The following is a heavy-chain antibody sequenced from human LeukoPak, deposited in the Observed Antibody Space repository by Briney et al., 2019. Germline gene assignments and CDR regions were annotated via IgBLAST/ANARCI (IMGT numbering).Heavy chain of an antibody. J-gene: IGHJ4*02. Sequence: SETLSLTCAVSGGSISSGGYSWSWIRQPPGKGLEWIGYIYYSGSTYYNPSLKSRVTISVDTSKNQFSLKLSSVTAADTAVYYCARESILSGYSGYDIFDYWGQGTLVIVSS. CDR3: ARESILSGYSGYDIFDY. CDR1: GGSISSGGYS. D-gene: IGHD5-12*01. V-gene: IGHV4-30-2*05. CDR2: IYYSGST.